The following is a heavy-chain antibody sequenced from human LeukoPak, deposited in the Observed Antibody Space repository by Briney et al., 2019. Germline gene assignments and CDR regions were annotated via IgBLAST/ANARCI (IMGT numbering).Heavy chain of an antibody. CDR3: ARAGIAAAVPFDY. Sequence: GRSLRLSCAASGFTFSSYGMHWVRQAPGKGLGWVAVISYDGSNKYYADSVKGRFTISRDNSKNTLYLQMNSLRAEDTAVYYCARAGIAAAVPFDYWGQGTLVTVSS. J-gene: IGHJ4*02. CDR2: ISYDGSNK. D-gene: IGHD6-13*01. V-gene: IGHV3-30*03. CDR1: GFTFSSYG.